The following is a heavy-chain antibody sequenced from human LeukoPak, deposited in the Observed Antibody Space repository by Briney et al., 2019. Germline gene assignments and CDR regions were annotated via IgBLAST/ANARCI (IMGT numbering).Heavy chain of an antibody. CDR2: IYYSGST. CDR3: AREVLTHYYDSSGYFDY. CDR1: GGSISSYY. V-gene: IGHV4-59*01. J-gene: IGHJ4*02. Sequence: PSETLSLTCTVSGGSISSYYWSWIRQPPGKGLEWIGYIYYSGSTNYNPSLKSRVTISVDTSKNQFSLKLSSVTAADTAVYYCAREVLTHYYDSSGYFDYWGQGTLVTVSS. D-gene: IGHD3-22*01.